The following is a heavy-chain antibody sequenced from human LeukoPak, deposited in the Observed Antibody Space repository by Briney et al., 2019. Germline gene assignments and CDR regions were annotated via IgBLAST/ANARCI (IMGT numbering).Heavy chain of an antibody. CDR1: GYTFTGYY. J-gene: IGHJ6*02. V-gene: IGHV1-8*02. D-gene: IGHD5-18*01. CDR3: ARGPSIPPRIQLWLRWGDRYGMDV. CDR2: MNPNSGNT. Sequence: ASVRVSCKASGYTFTGYYVHWVRQATGQGLEWMGWMNPNSGNTGYAQKFQGRVTMTRNTSISTAYMELSSLRSEDTAVYYCARGPSIPPRIQLWLRWGDRYGMDVWGQGTTVTVYS.